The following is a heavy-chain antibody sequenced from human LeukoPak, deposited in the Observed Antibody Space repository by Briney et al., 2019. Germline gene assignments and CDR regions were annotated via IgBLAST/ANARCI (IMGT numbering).Heavy chain of an antibody. Sequence: GGSLRLSCAASGFTFSSYSMNWVRQAPGKGLEWVSSISSSSSYIYYADSVKGRFTISRDNAKDSLYLQMNSLRAEDTAVYYCARVGRNYYYDSSGYPPSYYYYYMDVWGKGTTVTVSS. J-gene: IGHJ6*03. CDR1: GFTFSSYS. D-gene: IGHD3-22*01. V-gene: IGHV3-21*01. CDR3: ARVGRNYYYDSSGYPPSYYYYYMDV. CDR2: ISSSSSYI.